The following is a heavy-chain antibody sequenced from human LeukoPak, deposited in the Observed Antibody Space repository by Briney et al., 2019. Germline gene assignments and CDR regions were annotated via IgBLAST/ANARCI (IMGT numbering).Heavy chain of an antibody. Sequence: SETLSLTCTVSGGSISSGDYYWSWIRQPPGKGLEWIGYIYYSGSTYYNPSLKSRVTISVDKSKNQFSLKLSSVTAADTAVYYCARDAEKCSGGSCYAFDIWGQGTMVTVSS. V-gene: IGHV4-30-4*01. D-gene: IGHD2-15*01. J-gene: IGHJ3*02. CDR2: IYYSGST. CDR1: GGSISSGDYY. CDR3: ARDAEKCSGGSCYAFDI.